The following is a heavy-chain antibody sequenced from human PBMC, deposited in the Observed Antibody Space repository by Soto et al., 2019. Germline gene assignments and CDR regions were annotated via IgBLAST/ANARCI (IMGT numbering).Heavy chain of an antibody. J-gene: IGHJ6*02. CDR2: IYHSGST. Sequence: PSGCLWLTCAVCGGADSGGGYSWRWIRQPPGKGLEWIGYIYHSGSTYYNPSLKSRVTISVDTSKNQFSLKLSSVTAADTAVYYCACIFSGGYGYGFYYYGMDVWGQGTTVTSP. CDR3: ACIFSGGYGYGFYYYGMDV. V-gene: IGHV4-30-2*01. D-gene: IGHD5-18*01. CDR1: GGADSGGGYS.